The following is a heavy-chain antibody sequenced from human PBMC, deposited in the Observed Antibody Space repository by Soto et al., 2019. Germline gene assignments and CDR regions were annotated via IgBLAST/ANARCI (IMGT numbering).Heavy chain of an antibody. CDR3: ARDKITGLFDY. CDR1: GGYFSGYY. CDR2: INHSGST. V-gene: IGHV4-34*01. J-gene: IGHJ4*02. Sequence: SEILSLTCAVYGGYFSGYYWTWIRQTPGTGLEWIGEINHSGSTNYNPSLKSRVTISVDTSKKQFSLKLTSVTAADTAVYYCARDKITGLFDYWGQGTLVTVSS. D-gene: IGHD2-8*02.